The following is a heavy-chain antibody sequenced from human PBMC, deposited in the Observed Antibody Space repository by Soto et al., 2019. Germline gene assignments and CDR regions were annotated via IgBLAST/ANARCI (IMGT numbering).Heavy chain of an antibody. V-gene: IGHV1-69*01. CDR1: GGTFSSYA. Sequence: QVQLVQSGAEVKKPGSSVKVSCKASGGTFSSYAISWVRQAPGQGLEWMGGIIPIFGTANYAQKFQGRVTITADESTSTAYMELSSLRSEDTAVYYRARPLLPPAAHPHYYYYGMDVWGQGTTVTVSS. J-gene: IGHJ6*02. D-gene: IGHD2-2*01. CDR3: ARPLLPPAAHPHYYYYGMDV. CDR2: IIPIFGTA.